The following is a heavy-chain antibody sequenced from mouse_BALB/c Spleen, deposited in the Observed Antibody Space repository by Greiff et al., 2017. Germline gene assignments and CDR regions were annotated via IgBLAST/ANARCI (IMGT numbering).Heavy chain of an antibody. CDR3: ARYLGYDGFAY. J-gene: IGHJ3*01. D-gene: IGHD2-2*01. CDR2: INPYNDGT. V-gene: IGHV1-14*01. Sequence: EVQLVESGPELVKPGASVKMSCKASGYTFTSYVMHWVKQKPGQGLEWIGYINPYNDGTKYNEKFKGKATLTSDKSSSTAYMELSSLTSEDSAVYYCARYLGYDGFAYWGQGTLVTVSA. CDR1: GYTFTSYV.